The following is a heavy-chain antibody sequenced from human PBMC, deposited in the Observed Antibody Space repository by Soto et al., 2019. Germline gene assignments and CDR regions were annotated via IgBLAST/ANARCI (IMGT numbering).Heavy chain of an antibody. Sequence: PGGSLRLSCAASGFTFGASALQWVRQASGKGLEWLGRIGSKGETYATTYAASVKGRFTISRDNSKNTLYLQMNSLRAEDTAVYYCAKSPGMYYYDSSGYYHYDYWGQGALVTVSS. CDR1: GFTFGASA. CDR2: IGSKGETYAT. D-gene: IGHD3-22*01. V-gene: IGHV3-73*01. J-gene: IGHJ4*02. CDR3: AKSPGMYYYDSSGYYHYDY.